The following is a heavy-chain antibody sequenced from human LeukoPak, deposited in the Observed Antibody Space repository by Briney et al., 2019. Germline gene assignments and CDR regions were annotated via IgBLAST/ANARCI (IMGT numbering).Heavy chain of an antibody. CDR3: ARLVYGGFDY. J-gene: IGHJ4*02. V-gene: IGHV4-59*08. D-gene: IGHD3-16*01. CDR2: IYYSGST. Sequence: SETLSLTCTVSGDAISTYYWSWIRQPPGKGLEWIGYIYYSGSTNYNPSLKSRVTISVDTSKNQFSLKLSSVTAADTAVYYCARLVYGGFDYWGQGTLVTVSS. CDR1: GDAISTYY.